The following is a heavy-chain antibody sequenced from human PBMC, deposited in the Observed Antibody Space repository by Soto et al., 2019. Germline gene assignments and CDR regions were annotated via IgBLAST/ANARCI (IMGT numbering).Heavy chain of an antibody. Sequence: SETVSLTCTVSGGSVTNSSYYWGWIRQSPGKGLEWIGSVYYRGRSYSKSSVKSRVTISVDTSKNRFSLSLNSVTASDTAVYFCVSQRTTVPTQAYFDYWGPGALVTVSS. CDR3: VSQRTTVPTQAYFDY. V-gene: IGHV4-39*01. J-gene: IGHJ4*02. D-gene: IGHD4-17*01. CDR1: GGSVTNSSYY. CDR2: VYYRGRS.